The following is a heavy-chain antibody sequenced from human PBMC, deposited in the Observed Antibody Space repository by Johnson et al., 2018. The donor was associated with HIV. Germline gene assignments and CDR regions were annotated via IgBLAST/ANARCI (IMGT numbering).Heavy chain of an antibody. D-gene: IGHD3-22*01. V-gene: IGHV3-30*04. CDR3: GRDRAIVVAYDAFDS. J-gene: IGHJ3*02. CDR1: GFTFSSYA. CDR2: ISYDGSNK. Sequence: EKLVESGGGVVQPGRSLRLSCAASGFTFSSYAMHWVRQAPGKGLEWVAIISYDGSNKYYADSVKGRFTISRDNSKNTLYLQMKSLRPEDPAVYYGGRDRAIVVAYDAFDSWGQGTMVTVSS.